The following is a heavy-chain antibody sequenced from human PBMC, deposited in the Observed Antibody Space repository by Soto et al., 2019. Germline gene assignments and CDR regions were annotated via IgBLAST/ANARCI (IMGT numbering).Heavy chain of an antibody. CDR2: IYYTGGT. CDR1: SGSISGYY. J-gene: IGHJ4*02. V-gene: IGHV4-59*01. Sequence: SETLSLTCTVSSGSISGYYWSWIRQPPGKGLEWIGYIYYTGGTNYNPSLKSRVTISVDTSKNQFSLKLSSVTAADTAVYYCARDNGYSYGYTLDHWGQGTLVTVSS. D-gene: IGHD5-18*01. CDR3: ARDNGYSYGYTLDH.